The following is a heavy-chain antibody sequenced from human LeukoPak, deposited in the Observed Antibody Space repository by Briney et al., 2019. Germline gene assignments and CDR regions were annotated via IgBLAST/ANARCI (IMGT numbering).Heavy chain of an antibody. Sequence: GGSLRLSCAASGFTFSSYDMHWVRQATGKGLEWVSAISTTGDTYYPGSVKGRFTISRENAKSSLYLQMNSLRAEDTAVYYCARGRSGSYFDSWCQGTLVAVSS. CDR3: ARGRSGSYFDS. CDR1: GFTFSSYD. V-gene: IGHV3-13*04. J-gene: IGHJ4*02. D-gene: IGHD1-26*01. CDR2: ISTTGDT.